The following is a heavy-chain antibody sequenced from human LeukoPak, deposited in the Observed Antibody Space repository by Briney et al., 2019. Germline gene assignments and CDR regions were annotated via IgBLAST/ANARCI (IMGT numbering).Heavy chain of an antibody. Sequence: TGGALRLSCSASGFNFGTYGMNWVRQAPGKGLEWVSYIPSSGSTIYYADSVQGRFTISRDNAKKLLYLRMNSLTAEDTAVYYCARGWGPFTFDIWGQGTMVTVSS. V-gene: IGHV3-48*01. D-gene: IGHD3-16*01. CDR2: IPSSGSTI. J-gene: IGHJ3*02. CDR3: ARGWGPFTFDI. CDR1: GFNFGTYG.